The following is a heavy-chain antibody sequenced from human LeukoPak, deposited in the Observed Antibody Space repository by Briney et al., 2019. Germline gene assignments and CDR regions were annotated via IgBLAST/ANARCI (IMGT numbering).Heavy chain of an antibody. CDR3: ARATYDSSGYYRYYFDY. CDR1: GFTFSSYA. V-gene: IGHV3-23*01. CDR2: ISGSGGST. Sequence: GGSLRLSCAASGFTFSSYAMSWVRQAPGKGLEWVSAISGSGGSTYYADSVKGRFTISRDNSKNTLYLQMNSLRAEDTAVYYCARATYDSSGYYRYYFDYWGQGTLVAVSS. D-gene: IGHD3-22*01. J-gene: IGHJ4*02.